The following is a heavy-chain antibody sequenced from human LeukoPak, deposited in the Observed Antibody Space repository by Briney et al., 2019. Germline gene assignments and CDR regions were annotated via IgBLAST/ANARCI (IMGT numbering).Heavy chain of an antibody. V-gene: IGHV3-23*01. Sequence: GGSLRLSCAASGFTFSSYATSWVRQAPGKGLEWVSAISATGASTYYATSLKGRFTISRNNSKNTLYLQMNSLRAEDTAVYYCAKDRDGDYARDAFDIWGQGTMVTVSS. D-gene: IGHD4-17*01. J-gene: IGHJ3*02. CDR2: ISATGAST. CDR1: GFTFSSYA. CDR3: AKDRDGDYARDAFDI.